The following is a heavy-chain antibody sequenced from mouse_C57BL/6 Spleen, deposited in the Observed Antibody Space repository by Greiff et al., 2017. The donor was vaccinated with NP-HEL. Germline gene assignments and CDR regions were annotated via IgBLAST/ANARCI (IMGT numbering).Heavy chain of an antibody. Sequence: ESGPGLVKPSQSLSLTCSVTGYSITSGYYWNWIRQFPGNKLEWMGYISYDGSNNYNPSLKNRISITRDTSKNQFFLKLNSVTTEDTATYYCARDEGYGWYFDVWGTGTTVTVSS. CDR2: ISYDGSN. J-gene: IGHJ1*03. D-gene: IGHD2-14*01. CDR3: ARDEGYGWYFDV. V-gene: IGHV3-6*01. CDR1: GYSITSGYY.